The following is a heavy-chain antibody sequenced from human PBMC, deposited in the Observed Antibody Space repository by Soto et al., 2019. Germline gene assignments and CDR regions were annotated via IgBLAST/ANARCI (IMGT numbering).Heavy chain of an antibody. D-gene: IGHD2-15*01. CDR3: ARDRECSGGTCYNYFDY. Sequence: PSDTLSLTCTVSCGSISSGGYYWSWIRQHPGKGLEWIGYIYYSGSTYYNPSLKSRVTISVDTSKNQFSLKLSSVTAADTAVYYCARDRECSGGTCYNYFDYWGQGTLVTVSS. CDR2: IYYSGST. CDR1: CGSISSGGYY. V-gene: IGHV4-31*03. J-gene: IGHJ4*02.